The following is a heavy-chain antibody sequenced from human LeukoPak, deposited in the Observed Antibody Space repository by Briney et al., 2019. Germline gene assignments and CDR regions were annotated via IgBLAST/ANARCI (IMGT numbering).Heavy chain of an antibody. Sequence: GGSLRLSCAASGFTFDDYGMSWVRQAPGKGLEWVSGINWNGGSTGYADSVKGRFTISRDNSKNTLYLQMNSLRAEDTAVYYCAKDEGYCSGGSCYLGAFDIWGQGTMVTVSS. J-gene: IGHJ3*02. CDR2: INWNGGST. CDR3: AKDEGYCSGGSCYLGAFDI. V-gene: IGHV3-20*04. CDR1: GFTFDDYG. D-gene: IGHD2-15*01.